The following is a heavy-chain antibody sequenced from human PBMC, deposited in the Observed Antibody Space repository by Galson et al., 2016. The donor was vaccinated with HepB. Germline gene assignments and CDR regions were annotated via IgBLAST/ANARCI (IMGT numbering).Heavy chain of an antibody. CDR2: ISRSGDST. D-gene: IGHD2-2*01. Sequence: SLRLSCAASGFTFRNYGMTWVRQAPGKGLEFVSSISRSGDSTDYADSVKGRFTISRDNSKNTLSLQMNSLTADDTAIYYCVQGSTAPSVWGKGTTVTVSS. V-gene: IGHV3-23*01. CDR3: VQGSTAPSV. CDR1: GFTFRNYG. J-gene: IGHJ6*04.